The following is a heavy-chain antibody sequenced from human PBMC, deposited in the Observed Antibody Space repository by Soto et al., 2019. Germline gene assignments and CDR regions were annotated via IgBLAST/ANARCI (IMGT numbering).Heavy chain of an antibody. CDR2: ISAAGDP. V-gene: IGHV3-13*05. Sequence: EVQLVESGGGLVQPGGSLRLSCEASGFTFRNYDMHWVRQGTGKGLEWVSGISAAGDPDYADSVEGRFTISRENAQNSFFLQMNSRRVGDTAVYYCARTDRDFYGVDVWGQGTRVIVSS. CDR1: GFTFRNYD. J-gene: IGHJ6*02. CDR3: ARTDRDFYGVDV.